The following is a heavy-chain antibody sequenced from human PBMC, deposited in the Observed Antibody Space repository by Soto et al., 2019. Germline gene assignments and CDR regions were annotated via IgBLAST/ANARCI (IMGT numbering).Heavy chain of an antibody. CDR3: ATEATIFGVVSNYYGMDV. Sequence: ASVKVSCKVSGYTLTELSMHWVRQAPGKGLEWMGGFDPEDGETIYAQKFQGRVTMTEDTSTDTAYMELSSLRSEDTAVYYCATEATIFGVVSNYYGMDVWGQGTTVTVS. J-gene: IGHJ6*02. CDR1: GYTLTELS. D-gene: IGHD3-3*01. V-gene: IGHV1-24*01. CDR2: FDPEDGET.